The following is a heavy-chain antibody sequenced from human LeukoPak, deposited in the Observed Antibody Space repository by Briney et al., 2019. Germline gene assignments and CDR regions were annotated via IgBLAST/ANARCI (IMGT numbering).Heavy chain of an antibody. J-gene: IGHJ3*02. CDR1: GFTFSSYA. V-gene: IGHV3-23*01. Sequence: PGGSLRLSCAASGFTFSSYAMNWVRQAPGKGLEWVSGISGSGDTTDYADSVKGRFTISRDNSKNTLYLQMNSLRADDSAVYYCAKSGSIALILTHLPDAFDIWGQGTMVTVSS. CDR2: ISGSGDTT. CDR3: AKSGSIALILTHLPDAFDI. D-gene: IGHD5-12*01.